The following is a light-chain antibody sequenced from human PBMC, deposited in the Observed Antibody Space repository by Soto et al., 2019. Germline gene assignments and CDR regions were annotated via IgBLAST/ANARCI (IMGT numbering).Light chain of an antibody. V-gene: IGKV3-15*01. Sequence: IVMTQSPATLSVFTGGRASLSCRASQSVSNNLAWYQKKPGQAPRLLIYGASTRAAGISVRFSGSGSGTEFTLIISSLQSDDSAVYYCQQSHNAGSTFGHGTKVEI. CDR2: GAS. J-gene: IGKJ1*01. CDR3: QQSHNAGST. CDR1: QSVSNN.